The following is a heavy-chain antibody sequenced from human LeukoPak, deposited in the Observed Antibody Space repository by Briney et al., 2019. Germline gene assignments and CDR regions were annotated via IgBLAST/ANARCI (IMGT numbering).Heavy chain of an antibody. V-gene: IGHV1-69*13. CDR1: GGTFSSYA. CDR2: IIPIFGTA. CDR3: ATHKGIAVAGTFDY. Sequence: SVKVSCKASGGTFSSYAISWVRQAPGQGLEWMGGIIPIFGTANYAQKFQGRVTITADESTSTAYMELSSLRSEDTAVYYCATHKGIAVAGTFDYWGQGTLVTVSS. J-gene: IGHJ4*02. D-gene: IGHD6-19*01.